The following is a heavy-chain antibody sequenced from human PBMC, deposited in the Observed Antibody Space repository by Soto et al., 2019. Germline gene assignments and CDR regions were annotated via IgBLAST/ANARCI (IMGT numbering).Heavy chain of an antibody. CDR2: IWYDGSNK. Sequence: QVQLVESGGGVVQPGRSLRLSCAASGFTFSSYGMHWVRQAPGKGLEWVAVIWYDGSNKYYADSVKGRFTTSRDNSKTTLYLQMNSLRAEDTAVYYCAREGTYCSGGSCYPPFDYWGQGTLVTVSS. J-gene: IGHJ4*02. D-gene: IGHD2-15*01. CDR1: GFTFSSYG. V-gene: IGHV3-33*01. CDR3: AREGTYCSGGSCYPPFDY.